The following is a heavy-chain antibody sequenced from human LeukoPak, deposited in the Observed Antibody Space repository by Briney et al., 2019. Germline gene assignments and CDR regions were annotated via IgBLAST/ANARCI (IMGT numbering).Heavy chain of an antibody. CDR2: ISSSSSYT. V-gene: IGHV3-11*06. CDR1: GFTFSDYY. J-gene: IGHJ6*02. D-gene: IGHD4-11*01. Sequence: GGSLRLSCAASGFTFSDYYMSWIRQAPGKGLEWVSYISSSSSYTNYADSVKGRFTISRDNAKNSLYLQMNSLRAEDTAVYYCARAPHYSNYGPYYYGMDVWGQGTAVTVSS. CDR3: ARAPHYSNYGPYYYGMDV.